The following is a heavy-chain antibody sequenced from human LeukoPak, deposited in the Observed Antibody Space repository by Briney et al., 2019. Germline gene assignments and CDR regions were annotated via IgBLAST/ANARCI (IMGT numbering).Heavy chain of an antibody. CDR2: INPNTGDT. CDR1: GYPFTGYY. V-gene: IGHV1-2*02. J-gene: IGHJ6*03. Sequence: ASVKVSCKASGYPFTGYYMHWVRQAPGQGLKWMGWINPNTGDTNYAQKFQGRVTMTRDTSISTAYMELSGLRSDDTAVYYCARDGSGGAARLGERDYYYYMDVWGKGTTVAVSS. CDR3: ARDGSGGAARLGERDYYYYMDV. D-gene: IGHD6-6*01.